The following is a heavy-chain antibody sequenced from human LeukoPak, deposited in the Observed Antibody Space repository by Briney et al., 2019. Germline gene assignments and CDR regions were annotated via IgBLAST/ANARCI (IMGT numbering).Heavy chain of an antibody. CDR1: GFTFSSYA. V-gene: IGHV3-23*01. Sequence: GGSLRLSCAASGFTFSSYAMSWVRQAPGKGLEWVSASSDSGITTYYADSVKGRFTISGDNSKNTMYLQMNSLRADDTAVYYCAKDVRAGGQGTLVTVSS. CDR3: AKDVRA. CDR2: SSDSGITT. J-gene: IGHJ4*02.